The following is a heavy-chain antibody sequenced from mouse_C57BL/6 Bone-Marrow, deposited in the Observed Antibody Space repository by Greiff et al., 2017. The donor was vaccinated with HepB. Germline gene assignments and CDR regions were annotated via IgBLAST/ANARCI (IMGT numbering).Heavy chain of an antibody. CDR3: ATRRFAY. CDR1: GFTFTDYY. V-gene: IGHV7-3*01. CDR2: IRNKANGYTT. J-gene: IGHJ3*01. D-gene: IGHD3-1*01. Sequence: EVQLQESGGGLVQPGGSLSLSCAASGFTFTDYYMSWVRQPPGKALEWLGFIRNKANGYTTEYSASVKGRFTISRDNSQSILYLQMNALRAEDSATYYCATRRFAYWGQGTLVTVSA.